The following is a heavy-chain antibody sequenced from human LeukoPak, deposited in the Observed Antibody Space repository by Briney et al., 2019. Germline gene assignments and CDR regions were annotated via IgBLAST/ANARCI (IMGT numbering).Heavy chain of an antibody. CDR2: IYHSGST. V-gene: IGHV4-38-2*02. J-gene: IGHJ4*02. D-gene: IGHD6-6*01. CDR1: GGSISSYY. Sequence: SETLSLTCTVSGGSISSYYWGWIRQPPGKGLEWIGSIYHSGSTYYNPSLKSRVTISVDTSKNQFSLKLSSVTAADTAVYYCARHQYSSSSCSFDYWGQGTLVTVSS. CDR3: ARHQYSSSSCSFDY.